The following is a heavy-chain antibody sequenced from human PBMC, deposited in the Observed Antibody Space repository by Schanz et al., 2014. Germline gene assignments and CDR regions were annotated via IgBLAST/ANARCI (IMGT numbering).Heavy chain of an antibody. V-gene: IGHV1-2*02. CDR2: INPNSGGT. D-gene: IGHD4-17*01. CDR3: ARGTALAYYGMDV. J-gene: IGHJ6*02. Sequence: QVQLVQSGAEVKKPGASVKVSCKASGYTFTNYGISWVRQAPGQGLEWMGWINPNSGGTNFAQKFQGRVTVTRDTSISTAYMELGSLRFDDTAVYYCARGTALAYYGMDVWGQGTTVTVSS. CDR1: GYTFTNYG.